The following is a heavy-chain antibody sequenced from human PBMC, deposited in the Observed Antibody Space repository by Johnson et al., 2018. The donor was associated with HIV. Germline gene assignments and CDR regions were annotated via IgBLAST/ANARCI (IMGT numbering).Heavy chain of an antibody. V-gene: IGHV3-66*01. D-gene: IGHD3-10*01. CDR1: GFTFDDYA. J-gene: IGHJ3*02. CDR3: ARELRGPDAFDI. Sequence: VQLVESGGVVVQPGGSLRLSCAASGFTFDDYAMHWVRQAPGKGLEWVSLIYSGGSTFYADSVKGRFTISRDNSKNTLYLQMNGLREEDTAIYYCARELRGPDAFDIWGQGTMVTVSS. CDR2: IYSGGST.